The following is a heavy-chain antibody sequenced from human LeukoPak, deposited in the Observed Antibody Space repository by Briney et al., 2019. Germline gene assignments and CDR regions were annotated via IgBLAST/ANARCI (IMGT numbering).Heavy chain of an antibody. CDR3: ARAFGVVIYFDY. J-gene: IGHJ4*02. V-gene: IGHV4-38-2*02. Sequence: SETLSLTCTVSGYSISSGHYWGWIRQPPGKGLEWIGSMYHSGSTYYNPPLKSRVTISEDTSKNQFSLKLTSVTAADTAVYYCARAFGVVIYFDYWGQGTLVTVSS. CDR2: MYHSGST. CDR1: GYSISSGHY. D-gene: IGHD3-3*01.